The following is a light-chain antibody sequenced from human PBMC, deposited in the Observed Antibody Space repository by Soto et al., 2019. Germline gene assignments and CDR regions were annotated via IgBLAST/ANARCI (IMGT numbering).Light chain of an antibody. CDR2: DAS. Sequence: EIVLTQSPATLSLSPGVRATLSCRASQSVSSSLAWYQQKPGQAPRLLIYDASNRATGIPARFSGSGSGTDFTLTISSLEPEDFAVYYCQQRSNWPPLTFGGGTKVEIK. CDR3: QQRSNWPPLT. V-gene: IGKV3-11*01. J-gene: IGKJ4*01. CDR1: QSVSSS.